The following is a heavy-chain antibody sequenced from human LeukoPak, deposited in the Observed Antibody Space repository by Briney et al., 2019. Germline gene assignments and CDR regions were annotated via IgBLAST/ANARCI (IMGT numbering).Heavy chain of an antibody. CDR2: ISGSGGST. CDR1: GFTFSSYA. J-gene: IGHJ3*02. V-gene: IGHV3-23*01. CDR3: ANLERLRGAFDI. Sequence: GGSLRLSCAASGFTFSSYAMSWVRQAPGKGLEWVSAISGSGGSTYYADSVKGRFTISRDNSKNTLYLQMNSLRAEDTAVYYCANLERLRGAFDIWGQGTMVTVSS. D-gene: IGHD1-1*01.